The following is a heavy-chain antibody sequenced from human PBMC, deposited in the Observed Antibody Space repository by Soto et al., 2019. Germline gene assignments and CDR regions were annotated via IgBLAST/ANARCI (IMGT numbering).Heavy chain of an antibody. D-gene: IGHD3-22*01. CDR2: IYYSGST. CDR3: ARHGAEDYYDSSGYYAPFDY. CDR1: GGSISSSSYY. Sequence: PSETLSLTCTVAGGSISSSSYYWGWISQPPGKGLEWIGSIYYSGSTYYNPSLKSRVTISVDTSKNQFSLKLSSVTAADTAVYYCARHGAEDYYDSSGYYAPFDYWGQGTLVTVSS. J-gene: IGHJ4*02. V-gene: IGHV4-39*01.